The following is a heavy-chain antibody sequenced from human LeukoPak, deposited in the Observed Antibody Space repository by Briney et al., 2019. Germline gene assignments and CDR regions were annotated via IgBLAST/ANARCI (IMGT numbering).Heavy chain of an antibody. Sequence: ETLALTCTVSGGSISSRSYYWGWIRQPPGKGLEWIGYIYHSGSTYYNPSLKSRVTISVDRSKNQFSLKLSSVTAADTAVYYCARDYSSSWSYDAFDIWGQGTMVTVSS. J-gene: IGHJ3*02. CDR3: ARDYSSSWSYDAFDI. CDR1: GGSISSRSYY. CDR2: IYHSGST. V-gene: IGHV4-39*07. D-gene: IGHD6-13*01.